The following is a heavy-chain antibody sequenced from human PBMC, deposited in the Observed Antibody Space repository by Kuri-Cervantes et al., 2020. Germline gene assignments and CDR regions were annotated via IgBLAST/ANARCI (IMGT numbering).Heavy chain of an antibody. Sequence: GESLKISCAASGFTFSDYYMSWIRQAPGKGLEWVSYISSSSTVIYYGDSVKGRFTVSRDNARNSLYLQMTSLRTDDTAVYYCGVWATTVAGGQGTLVTVSS. CDR2: ISSSSTVI. CDR3: GVWATTVA. J-gene: IGHJ4*02. D-gene: IGHD6-19*01. V-gene: IGHV3-11*01. CDR1: GFTFSDYY.